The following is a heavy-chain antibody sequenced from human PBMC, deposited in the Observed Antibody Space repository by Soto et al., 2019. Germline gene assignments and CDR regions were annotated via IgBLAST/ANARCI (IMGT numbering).Heavy chain of an antibody. Sequence: PSETLSLTCAVSGDSINSSHWRNLVRQPQEKGLEWIGQISHSGSTTYNPSLTSRVTISVDKSRNHFSLKLTSVTAADTAVYSCAARPCWRRGWSQSKLEDWGLRTLVEVAS. CDR3: AARPCWRRGWSQSKLED. CDR1: GDSINSSHW. V-gene: IGHV4-4*02. CDR2: ISHSGST. J-gene: IGHJ4*02. D-gene: IGHD3-3*01.